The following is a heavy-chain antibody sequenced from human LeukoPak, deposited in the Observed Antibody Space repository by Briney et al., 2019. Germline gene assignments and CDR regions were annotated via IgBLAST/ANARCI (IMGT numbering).Heavy chain of an antibody. CDR3: AKMKGHPLPKYYMDV. J-gene: IGHJ6*01. Sequence: GGSLRLSCAASGFTFSGFAMSWVRRTPGKGLEWVSVISGSGDNTLYAYSVKGRFTISRDNSKNTLYLEMNSLRAEDTAIYYWAKMKGHPLPKYYMDVWGQGTTVTVSS. D-gene: IGHD1-26*01. CDR2: ISGSGDNT. CDR1: GFTFSGFA. V-gene: IGHV3-23*01.